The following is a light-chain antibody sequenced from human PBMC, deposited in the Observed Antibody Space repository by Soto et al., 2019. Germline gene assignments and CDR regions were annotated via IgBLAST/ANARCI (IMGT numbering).Light chain of an antibody. CDR3: QHRSNWIT. CDR1: QSVSSY. V-gene: IGKV3-11*01. J-gene: IGKJ5*01. Sequence: ESVLTQSPATLSLSPGERATLSCRASQSVSSYLAWYQQKPGQAPRLLIYDASNRATGIPARFSGSGSGTDFTLTISSLEPEDFAVYYCQHRSNWITFGQGTRLEIK. CDR2: DAS.